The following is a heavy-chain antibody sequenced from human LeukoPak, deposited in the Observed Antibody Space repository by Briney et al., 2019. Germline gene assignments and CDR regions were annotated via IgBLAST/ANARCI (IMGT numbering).Heavy chain of an antibody. CDR2: IRYDGSNK. J-gene: IGHJ6*03. CDR3: AKDPPPPNYSNYLFYYYYMDV. CDR1: GFTFSSYG. V-gene: IGHV3-30*02. Sequence: GGSLRLSCAASGFTFSSYGMHWVRQAPGKGLEWVAFIRYDGSNKYYADSVKGRFTISRDNSKNTLYLQMNSLRAEDTAVYYCAKDPPPPNYSNYLFYYYYMDVWGKGTTVTVSS. D-gene: IGHD4-11*01.